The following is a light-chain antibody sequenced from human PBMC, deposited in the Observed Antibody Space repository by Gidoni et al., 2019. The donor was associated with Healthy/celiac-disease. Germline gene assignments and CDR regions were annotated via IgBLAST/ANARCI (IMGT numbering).Light chain of an antibody. CDR2: WAS. CDR1: QSVLYSSNNKNY. Sequence: DIVMTQSPDSLAVSLGERATINCKSSQSVLYSSNNKNYLAWYQQQPGQPPKLLIYWASTRESGVPDRFSGSGSGTAFTLPISSLQAADVAVYYCQQYYSTPRTFGQGTKLEIK. CDR3: QQYYSTPRT. V-gene: IGKV4-1*01. J-gene: IGKJ2*01.